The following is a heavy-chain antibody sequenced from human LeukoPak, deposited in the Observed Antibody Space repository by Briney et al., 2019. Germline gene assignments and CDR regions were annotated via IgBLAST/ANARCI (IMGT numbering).Heavy chain of an antibody. CDR1: GFTFSSYA. D-gene: IGHD3-3*01. Sequence: GGSLRLSCAASGFTFSSYAMHWVRQAPGKGLEYVSAISSNGGSTYYANSVKGRFTISRDNAKNSLYLQMNSLRAEDTAVYYCARFWADFWSGYQGIFDFWGQGTLVTVSS. CDR3: ARFWADFWSGYQGIFDF. V-gene: IGHV3-64*01. CDR2: ISSNGGST. J-gene: IGHJ4*02.